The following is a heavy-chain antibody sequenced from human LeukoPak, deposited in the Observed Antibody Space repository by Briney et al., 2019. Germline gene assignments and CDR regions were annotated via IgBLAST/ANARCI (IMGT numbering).Heavy chain of an antibody. CDR3: ARADQLRPQGWFDP. Sequence: PSETLSLTCTVSGGSISSGGYYWSWIRQHPGKGLEWIGYIYYSGSTYYNPSLKSRVTISVDTSKNQFSLKLSSVTAADTAVYYCARADQLRPQGWFDPWGQGTLVTVSS. CDR2: IYYSGST. V-gene: IGHV4-30-4*08. CDR1: GGSISSGGYY. J-gene: IGHJ5*02. D-gene: IGHD2-2*01.